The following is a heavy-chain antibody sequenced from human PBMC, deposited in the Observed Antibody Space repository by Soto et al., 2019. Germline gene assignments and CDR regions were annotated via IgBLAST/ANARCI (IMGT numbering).Heavy chain of an antibody. CDR1: GGSISSYY. J-gene: IGHJ4*02. Sequence: KPSETLSLTCTVSGGSISSYYWSWIRQPPGKGLEWIGYIYYSGSTNYNPSLKSRVSISVDTSKNQFSLKLSSVTAADTAVYYCARQVGGWAPWYFDYWGQGTLVTVS. V-gene: IGHV4-59*08. D-gene: IGHD6-19*01. CDR3: ARQVGGWAPWYFDY. CDR2: IYYSGST.